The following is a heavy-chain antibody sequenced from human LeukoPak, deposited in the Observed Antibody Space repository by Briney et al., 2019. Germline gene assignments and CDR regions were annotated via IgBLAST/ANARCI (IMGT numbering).Heavy chain of an antibody. J-gene: IGHJ5*02. CDR1: GGSISSYY. V-gene: IGHV4-59*01. CDR3: ARVYKDFWSASGFDP. D-gene: IGHD3-3*01. CDR2: IYYSGST. Sequence: KPSETLSLTCTVSGGSISSYYWSWIRQPPGKGLEWIGYIYYSGSTNYNPSLKSRVTISVDTSKNQFSLKLSSVTAADTAVYYCARVYKDFWSASGFDPWGQGTLVTVSS.